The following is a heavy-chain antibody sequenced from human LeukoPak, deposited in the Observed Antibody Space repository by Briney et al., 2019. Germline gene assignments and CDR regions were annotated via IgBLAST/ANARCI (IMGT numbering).Heavy chain of an antibody. J-gene: IGHJ4*02. CDR3: GRFGYVAAVDL. CDR1: GFSFNSYW. Sequence: GGSLRLSCTASGFSFNSYWMTWVRQTPGRGLEWVANINPAGSDTYYVDPVKGRFTISRGNAKNLVYLQMNSLRAEDTAVYSCGRFGYVAAVDLSGQGTLVTV. V-gene: IGHV3-7*01. CDR2: INPAGSDT. D-gene: IGHD2-15*01.